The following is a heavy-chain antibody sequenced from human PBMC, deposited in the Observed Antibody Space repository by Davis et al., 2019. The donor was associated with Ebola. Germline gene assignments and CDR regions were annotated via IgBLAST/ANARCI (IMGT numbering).Heavy chain of an antibody. CDR1: AFRSSDYG. CDR2: TWFDGRKI. CDR3: AREPHMHSTGWYVGEY. Sequence: RRSLRLSCQPSAFRSSDYGMHWVRQAPGKGLECVAVTWFDGRKIYYADSVKGRLTISRDNSNNPLFLQMNSLRAEDTAVYYCAREPHMHSTGWYVGEYWGPGTQVTVSS. J-gene: IGHJ4*02. V-gene: IGHV3-33*01. D-gene: IGHD2-15*01.